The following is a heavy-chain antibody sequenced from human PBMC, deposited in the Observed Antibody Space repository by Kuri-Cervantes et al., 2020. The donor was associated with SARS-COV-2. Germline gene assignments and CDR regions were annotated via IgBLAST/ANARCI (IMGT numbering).Heavy chain of an antibody. CDR3: TTDFVVVPAAFFDY. V-gene: IGHV3-15*01. CDR1: GFTFSNAW. D-gene: IGHD2-2*01. J-gene: IGHJ4*02. Sequence: GESLKISCAASGFTFSNAWMSWVRQAPGKGLEWVGRIKSKTDGGTTDYAAPVKGRFTISRDDSKNTLYLQMNSLKTEDTAMYYCTTDFVVVPAAFFDYWGQGTLVTVSS. CDR2: IKSKTDGGTT.